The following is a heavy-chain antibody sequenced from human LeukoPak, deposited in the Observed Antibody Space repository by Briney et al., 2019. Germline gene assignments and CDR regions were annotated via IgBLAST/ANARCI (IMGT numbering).Heavy chain of an antibody. CDR3: ARDSPQWLDLDY. V-gene: IGHV3-21*01. CDR2: ISSSSSYI. CDR1: GFTFSSYS. J-gene: IGHJ4*02. Sequence: GGSLRLSCAASGFTFSSYSMNWVRQAPGKGLEWVSSISSSSSYIYYADSVKGRLTISRDNAKNSLYLQMNSLRAEDTAGYYCARDSPQWLDLDYWGQGTLVTVSS. D-gene: IGHD6-19*01.